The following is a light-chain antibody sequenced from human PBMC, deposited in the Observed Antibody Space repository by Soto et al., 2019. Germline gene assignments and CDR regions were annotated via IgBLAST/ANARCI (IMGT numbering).Light chain of an antibody. CDR2: QDS. Sequence: SYELTQPPSVSVSPGQTASITCSGDKLGDKYTYWYQQKPGQSPVLVIYQDSKRPSAIPERFSGSNSGTAATLTISGTQAMDEADYYCQAWDINTWVFGGGTKLTVL. V-gene: IGLV3-1*01. CDR1: KLGDKY. CDR3: QAWDINTWV. J-gene: IGLJ3*02.